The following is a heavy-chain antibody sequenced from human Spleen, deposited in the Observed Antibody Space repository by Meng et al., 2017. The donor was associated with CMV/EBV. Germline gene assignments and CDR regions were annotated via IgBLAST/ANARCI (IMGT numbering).Heavy chain of an antibody. CDR2: IWYDGSNK. D-gene: IGHD3-16*01. Sequence: GESLKISCAASRFTFSSYGMHWVRQAPGKGLEWVAVIWYDGSNKYYADSVKGRFTISRDNSKNTLYLQMNSLSAEDTAVYYCAKGPGGPLDSYYYTMDVWGQGTLVTVSS. J-gene: IGHJ6*02. V-gene: IGHV3-33*06. CDR3: AKGPGGPLDSYYYTMDV. CDR1: RFTFSSYG.